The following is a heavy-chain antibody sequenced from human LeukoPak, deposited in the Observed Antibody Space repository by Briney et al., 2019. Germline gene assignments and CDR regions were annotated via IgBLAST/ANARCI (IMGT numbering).Heavy chain of an antibody. D-gene: IGHD3-10*01. J-gene: IGHJ4*02. CDR1: GYTFTGYY. CDR3: ARGYMVRGVSEDY. V-gene: IGHV1-2*02. Sequence: GASVKVSCKASGYTFTGYYMHWVRQAPGQGLEWMGWINPNSGGTNYAQKFQGRVTMTRDTSISTAYMELSSLRSEGPAVYYCARGYMVRGVSEDYWGQGTLVTVSS. CDR2: INPNSGGT.